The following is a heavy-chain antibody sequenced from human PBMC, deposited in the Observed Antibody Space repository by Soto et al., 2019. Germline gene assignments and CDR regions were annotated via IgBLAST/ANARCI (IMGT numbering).Heavy chain of an antibody. D-gene: IGHD1-1*01. CDR1: GGSIRNGNYN. J-gene: IGHJ5*02. CDR3: AKNETTRPWFDP. CDR2: IYYIGTT. Sequence: QVQLQESGPGLVKASQTLSLTCTVSGGSIRNGNYNWSWIRQLPGKGLEWIGNIYYIGTTSYNPSLKSRVIISIDTSKNQFSLELTSVLAADTAVYYCAKNETTRPWFDPWGQGTLVTVSS. V-gene: IGHV4-31*03.